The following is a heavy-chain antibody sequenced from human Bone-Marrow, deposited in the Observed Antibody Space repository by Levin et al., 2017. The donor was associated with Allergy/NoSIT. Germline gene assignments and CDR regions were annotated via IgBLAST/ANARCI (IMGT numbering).Heavy chain of an antibody. Sequence: KISCRASGGTFSSSAISWVRQAPGQGLEWMGGIIPIFDAPNYAQKFQGRISITADGSTSTVFLELSSLRPEDTAVYYCARAGETGNYYNGLDYWGQGTLVTVSS. CDR2: IIPIFDAP. V-gene: IGHV1-69*01. J-gene: IGHJ4*02. CDR1: GGTFSSSA. CDR3: ARAGETGNYYNGLDY. D-gene: IGHD1-26*01.